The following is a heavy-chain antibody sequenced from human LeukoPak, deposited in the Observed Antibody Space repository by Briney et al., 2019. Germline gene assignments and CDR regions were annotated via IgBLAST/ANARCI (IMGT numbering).Heavy chain of an antibody. V-gene: IGHV4-34*01. CDR1: GGSISSYY. J-gene: IGHJ5*02. Sequence: SETLSLTCTVSGGSISSYYWSWIRQPPGKGLEWIGEINHSGSTNYNPSLKSRVTISVDTSKNQFSLKLSSVTAADTAVYYCARGRESWITIVGVVIPWFDPWGQGTLVTVSS. CDR2: INHSGST. D-gene: IGHD3-3*01. CDR3: ARGRESWITIVGVVIPWFDP.